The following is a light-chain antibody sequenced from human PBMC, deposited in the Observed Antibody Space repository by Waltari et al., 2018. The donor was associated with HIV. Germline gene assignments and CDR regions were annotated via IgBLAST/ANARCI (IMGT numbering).Light chain of an antibody. J-gene: IGKJ2*03. CDR3: QQYYTTPQS. Sequence: DIVLTQFPDSMAVALGERDTVNRTSSQTVLYSSDKRDYLAWYQVRPGQPPQLLIYWASTRQSGVPDRFSGSGSGTHFTLTISGLQAEDVAIYYCQQYYTTPQSFGQGTRLEI. CDR2: WAS. V-gene: IGKV4-1*01. CDR1: QTVLYSSDKRDY.